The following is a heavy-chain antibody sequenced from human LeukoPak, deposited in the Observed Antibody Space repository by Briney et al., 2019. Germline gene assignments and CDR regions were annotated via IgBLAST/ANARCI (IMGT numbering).Heavy chain of an antibody. J-gene: IGHJ4*02. CDR3: AGWGAVAGLPGYYFDY. CDR2: INPNSGGT. CDR1: GYTFTGYY. Sequence: ASVKVSCKASGYTFTGYYMHWVRQAPGQGLEWMGWINPNSGGTNYAQKFQGRVTMTRDTSISTAYMELSRLRSDDTAVYYCAGWGAVAGLPGYYFDYWGQGTLVTVSS. V-gene: IGHV1-2*02. D-gene: IGHD6-19*01.